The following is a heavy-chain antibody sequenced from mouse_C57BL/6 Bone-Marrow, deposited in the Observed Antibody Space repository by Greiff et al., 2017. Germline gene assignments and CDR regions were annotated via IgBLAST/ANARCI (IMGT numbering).Heavy chain of an antibody. D-gene: IGHD2-10*02. J-gene: IGHJ4*01. CDR3: ARLGMGYYYARDY. CDR1: GYTFTSYW. Sequence: QVQLQQSGAELVMPGASVKLSCKASGYTFTSYWMHWVKQRPGQGLEWIGEVDPSDSYTNYNQKFKGKSTLTVDKSSSTAYMQLSSLTSEDSAVYCCARLGMGYYYARDYWGQGTSVTVSS. V-gene: IGHV1-69*01. CDR2: VDPSDSYT.